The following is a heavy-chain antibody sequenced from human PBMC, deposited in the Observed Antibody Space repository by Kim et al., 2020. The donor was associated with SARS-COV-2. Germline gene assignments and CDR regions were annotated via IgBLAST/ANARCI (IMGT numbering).Heavy chain of an antibody. CDR2: IVVGSGNT. Sequence: SVKVSCKASGFTFTSSAVQWVRQARGQRLEWIGWIVVGSGNTNYAQKFQERVTITRDMSTSTAYMELSSLRSEDTAVYYCAAEFRVAAAGTFYFDYWGQGTLVTVSS. D-gene: IGHD6-13*01. V-gene: IGHV1-58*01. J-gene: IGHJ4*02. CDR3: AAEFRVAAAGTFYFDY. CDR1: GFTFTSSA.